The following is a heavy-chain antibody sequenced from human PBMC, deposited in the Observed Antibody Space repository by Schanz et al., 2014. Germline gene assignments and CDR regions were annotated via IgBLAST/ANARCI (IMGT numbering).Heavy chain of an antibody. J-gene: IGHJ6*02. V-gene: IGHV3-30*02. CDR2: IKYDGINK. D-gene: IGHD4-4*01. Sequence: QVQLVESGGGVVQPGGSLRLSCAASGFTFGTYGMHWVRQAPGKGLEWVSFIKYDGINKNYTDSVKGRFTISRDNSKNTLYLQMSSLRAEDTALYYCAKDRQTTVNRVGYYYGMDVWGQGTTVTVSS. CDR3: AKDRQTTVNRVGYYYGMDV. CDR1: GFTFGTYG.